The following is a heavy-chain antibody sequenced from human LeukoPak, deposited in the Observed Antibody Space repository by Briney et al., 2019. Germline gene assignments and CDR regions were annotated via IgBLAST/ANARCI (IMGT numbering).Heavy chain of an antibody. V-gene: IGHV1-46*01. Sequence: ASVKVSCKASGYTFTSNYIHWVRQAPGQGLGWMGMIYPRDGSTSYAQKFQGRVTVTRDTSTSTVHMGLSGLRSEDTAVYYCARDQEGFDYWGQGTLVTVSS. CDR3: ARDQEGFDY. CDR2: IYPRDGST. J-gene: IGHJ4*02. CDR1: GYTFTSNY.